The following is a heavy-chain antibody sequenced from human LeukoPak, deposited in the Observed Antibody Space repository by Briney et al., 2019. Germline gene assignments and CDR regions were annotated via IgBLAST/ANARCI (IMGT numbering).Heavy chain of an antibody. CDR3: ATGITGTGFDY. CDR2: IWYDGSNK. CDR1: GFTFSSYG. Sequence: GRSLRLSCAAPGFTFSSYGMHWVRQAPGKGLEWVAVIWYDGSNKYYADSVKGRFTISRDNSKNTLYLQMNSLRAEDTAVYYCATGITGTGFDYWGQGTLVTVSS. J-gene: IGHJ4*02. V-gene: IGHV3-33*01. D-gene: IGHD1/OR15-1a*01.